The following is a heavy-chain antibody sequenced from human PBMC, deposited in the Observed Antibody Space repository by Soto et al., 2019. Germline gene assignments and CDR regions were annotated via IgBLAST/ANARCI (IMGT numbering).Heavy chain of an antibody. D-gene: IGHD3-9*01. CDR2: IYYSGST. CDR1: GGSISSSNYY. Sequence: QLQLQESGPGLVKPSETLSLTCTVSGGSISSSNYYWGWIRQPPGKGLEWIGSIYYSGSTYYNPSLKSRVTISVDTSKNQFSLKLSSVTAADMAVYYCARYILTGYQFDYWGQGTLVTVSS. V-gene: IGHV4-39*01. CDR3: ARYILTGYQFDY. J-gene: IGHJ4*02.